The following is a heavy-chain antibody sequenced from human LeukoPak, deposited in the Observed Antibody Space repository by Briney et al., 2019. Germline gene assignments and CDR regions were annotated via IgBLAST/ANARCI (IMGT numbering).Heavy chain of an antibody. CDR1: GGSISSYY. D-gene: IGHD3-9*01. CDR2: IYYNGST. V-gene: IGHV4-59*01. CDR3: ARGYSYYDILTGYYNHAFDI. J-gene: IGHJ3*02. Sequence: PSETLSLTCTVSGGSISSYYWSWIRQPPGKGLEWIGYIYYNGSTNYNPSLKSRVTISVDTSKNQFSLKLSSVTAADTAVYYCARGYSYYDILTGYYNHAFDIWGQGTMVTVSS.